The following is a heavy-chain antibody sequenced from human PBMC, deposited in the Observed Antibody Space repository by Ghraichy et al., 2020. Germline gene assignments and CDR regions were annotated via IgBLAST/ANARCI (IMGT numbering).Heavy chain of an antibody. V-gene: IGHV3-23*01. CDR2: ISGSGGST. J-gene: IGHJ6*02. D-gene: IGHD6-19*01. CDR1: GFTFSSYA. CDR3: AKDRSSGWLLSLNYYYGMDV. Sequence: GESLNISCAASGFTFSSYAMSWVRQAPGKGLEWVSAISGSGGSTYYADSVKGRFTISRDNSKNTLYLQMNSLRAEDTAVYYCAKDRSSGWLLSLNYYYGMDVWGQGTTVTVSS.